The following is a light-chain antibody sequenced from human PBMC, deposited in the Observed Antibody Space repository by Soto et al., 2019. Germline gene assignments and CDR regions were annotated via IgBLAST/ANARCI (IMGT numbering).Light chain of an antibody. J-gene: IGKJ4*01. CDR2: GTS. Sequence: EIVMTQSPATLSVSPGERATLSCRASQSVSNSYLAWYQQSPGQAPRVLIYGTSTRATGTPDRFSGSGSGTDFTFTISRLEPEDSAVYYCQQYGNSVTFGGGTKVDIK. V-gene: IGKV3-20*01. CDR3: QQYGNSVT. CDR1: QSVSNSY.